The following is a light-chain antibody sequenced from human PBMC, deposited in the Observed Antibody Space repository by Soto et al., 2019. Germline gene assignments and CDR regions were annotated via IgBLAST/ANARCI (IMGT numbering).Light chain of an antibody. Sequence: EVVLTQSPDTLSLSPGERATLSCRASQDISTHVGWYQQKPGQTPRLLIYDASRRATGIPARFSGSGSGTDFILTISGLEPEDYGMYFCQQRSSGPTFGQGTKVEIK. CDR3: QQRSSGPT. V-gene: IGKV3-11*01. J-gene: IGKJ1*01. CDR2: DAS. CDR1: QDISTH.